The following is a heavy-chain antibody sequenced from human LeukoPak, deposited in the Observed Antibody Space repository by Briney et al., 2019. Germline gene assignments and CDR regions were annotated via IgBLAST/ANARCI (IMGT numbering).Heavy chain of an antibody. CDR2: IIPIFGTA. D-gene: IGHD3-22*01. J-gene: IGHJ4*02. Sequence: SVKVSCKASGGTFSSYAISWVRQAPGQGLEWMGGIIPIFGTANYAQKFQGRVTITTDESTSTAFMELSSLTSADTAVYYCARFDDSSGYYYLDSWGQGTLVTVSS. CDR1: GGTFSSYA. V-gene: IGHV1-69*05. CDR3: ARFDDSSGYYYLDS.